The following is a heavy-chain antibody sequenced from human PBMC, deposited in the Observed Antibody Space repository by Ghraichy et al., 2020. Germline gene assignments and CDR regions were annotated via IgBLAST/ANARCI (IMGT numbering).Heavy chain of an antibody. V-gene: IGHV3-11*01. D-gene: IGHD4-23*01. J-gene: IGHJ4*02. CDR1: GFTFSDYY. CDR3: ARDVVSAPKSTVVTPLDY. Sequence: GGSLRLSCAASGFTFSDYYMSWIRQAPGKGLEWVSYISSSGSTIYYADSVKGRFTISRDNAKNSLYLQMNSLRAEDTAVYYCARDVVSAPKSTVVTPLDYWGQGTLVTVSS. CDR2: ISSSGSTI.